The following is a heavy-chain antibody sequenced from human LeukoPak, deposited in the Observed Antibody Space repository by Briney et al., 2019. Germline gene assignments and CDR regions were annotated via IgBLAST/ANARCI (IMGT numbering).Heavy chain of an antibody. CDR3: AKDALISFRGAWSQSDY. CDR2: IYYSGST. D-gene: IGHD3-16*02. J-gene: IGHJ4*02. V-gene: IGHV4-39*07. CDR1: GGSISSSSYY. Sequence: SETLSLTCTVSGGSISSSSYYWGWIRQPSGQGLEWIGSIYYSGSTYYNPSLKSRVTISVDTSKNQFSLKLSSVTAADTAVYYCAKDALISFRGAWSQSDYWGQGTLVTVSS.